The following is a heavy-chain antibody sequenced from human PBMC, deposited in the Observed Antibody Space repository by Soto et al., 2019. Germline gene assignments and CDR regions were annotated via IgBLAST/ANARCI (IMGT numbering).Heavy chain of an antibody. CDR2: ISWNSGSI. CDR3: AKDHIYGYSGGWDY. D-gene: IGHD5-18*01. Sequence: PGGSLRLSCAASGFTFDDYAMRWVRQAPGKGLEWVSGISWNSGSIGYADSVKGRFTISRDNAKNSLYLQMNSLRAEDTALYYCAKDHIYGYSGGWDYWGQGTLVTVSS. V-gene: IGHV3-9*01. CDR1: GFTFDDYA. J-gene: IGHJ4*02.